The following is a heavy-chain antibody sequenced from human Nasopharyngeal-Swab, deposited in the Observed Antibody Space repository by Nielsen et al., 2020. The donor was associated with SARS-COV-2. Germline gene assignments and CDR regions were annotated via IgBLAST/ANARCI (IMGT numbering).Heavy chain of an antibody. CDR1: GGSISSSSYY. V-gene: IGHV4-39*01. CDR3: ARQWYYDSSGYRGGFDP. Sequence: GSLRLSCTVSGGSISSSSYYCGWIRQPPGKGLEWIGSIYYSGSTYYNPSLKSRVTISVDTSKNQFSLKLSSVTAADTAVYYCARQWYYDSSGYRGGFDPWGQGTLVTVSS. D-gene: IGHD3-22*01. CDR2: IYYSGST. J-gene: IGHJ5*02.